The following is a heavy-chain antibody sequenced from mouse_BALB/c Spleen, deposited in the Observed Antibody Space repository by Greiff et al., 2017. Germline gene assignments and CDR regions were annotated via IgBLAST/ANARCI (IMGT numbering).Heavy chain of an antibody. Sequence: EVQGVESGGGLVQPGGSRKLSCAASGFTFSSFGMHWVRQAPEKGLEWVAYISSGSSTIYYADTVKGRFTISRDNPKNTLFLQMTSLRSEDTAMYYCARLYDGYHYFDYWGQGTTLTVSS. J-gene: IGHJ2*01. V-gene: IGHV5-17*02. CDR1: GFTFSSFG. CDR3: ARLYDGYHYFDY. D-gene: IGHD2-3*01. CDR2: ISSGSSTI.